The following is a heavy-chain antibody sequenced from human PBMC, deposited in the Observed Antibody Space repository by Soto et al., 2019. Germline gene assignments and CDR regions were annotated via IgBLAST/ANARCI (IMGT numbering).Heavy chain of an antibody. CDR1: GFTLSSYD. J-gene: IGHJ6*02. Sequence: EVPLVESGGGLVQPGGSLRLSCAASGFTLSSYDIHWVHQATGEGLAWVSGIGSGGDTHYADSVKGRFIISREDGKNSLYLQMNNLRVGDTAVYYCTRKTPPTGMEVWGQGATVTVSS. CDR3: TRKTPPTGMEV. CDR2: IGSGGDT. V-gene: IGHV3-13*01. D-gene: IGHD3-9*01.